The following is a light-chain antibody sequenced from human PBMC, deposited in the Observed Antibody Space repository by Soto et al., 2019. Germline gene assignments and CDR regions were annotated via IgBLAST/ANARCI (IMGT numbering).Light chain of an antibody. CDR2: TTN. V-gene: IGLV8-61*01. CDR1: SGSVSTDNY. J-gene: IGLJ3*02. Sequence: QTVVTQEPSLSVSPGGTVTLTCTLTSGSVSTDNYASWFQQTPGQAPRTLIYTTNSRSSGAPARFSGSVLGDKAALTITGAQADDESVYYCVLYVGAGIWVFGGGTKLTVL. CDR3: VLYVGAGIWV.